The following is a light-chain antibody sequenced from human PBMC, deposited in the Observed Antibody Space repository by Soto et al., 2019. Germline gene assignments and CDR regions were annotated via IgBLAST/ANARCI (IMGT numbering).Light chain of an antibody. CDR3: QSYDSSLGGSKGV. CDR1: SSDIGAGYD. Sequence: QAVVTQPPSMSGAPGQRVTISCTGSSSDIGAGYDVHWYQQFPGTAPKLLIYSNINRPSGVPDRFSGSKSGTSASLAITGLQDEDEADYYCQSYDSSLGGSKGVFGGGTKLTVL. V-gene: IGLV1-40*01. CDR2: SNI. J-gene: IGLJ3*02.